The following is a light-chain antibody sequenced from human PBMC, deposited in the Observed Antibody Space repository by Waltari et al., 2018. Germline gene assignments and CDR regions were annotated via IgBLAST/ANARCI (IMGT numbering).Light chain of an antibody. CDR2: GSS. Sequence: EIVLTQSPGTLSLLPGERATLSCRARQSVSRSLAWYQQKPGQDPRLLIYGSSSGATGIPDRFIGSGSGTDFSLTINRLEPEDFAVYYCQHYVRLPATFGQGTKVDIK. V-gene: IGKV3-20*01. J-gene: IGKJ1*01. CDR3: QHYVRLPAT. CDR1: QSVSRS.